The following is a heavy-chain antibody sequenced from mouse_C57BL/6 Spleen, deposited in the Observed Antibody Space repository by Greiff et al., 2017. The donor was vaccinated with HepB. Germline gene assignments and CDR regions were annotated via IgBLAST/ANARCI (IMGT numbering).Heavy chain of an antibody. CDR1: GYAFSSSW. Sequence: QVQLKESGPELVKPGASVKISCKASGYAFSSSWMNWVKQRPGKGLEWIGRIYPGDGDTNYNGKFKGKATLTADKSSSTAYMQLSSLTSEDSAVYFCARHTWYFDVWGTGTTVTVSS. CDR2: IYPGDGDT. J-gene: IGHJ1*03. V-gene: IGHV1-82*01. CDR3: ARHTWYFDV.